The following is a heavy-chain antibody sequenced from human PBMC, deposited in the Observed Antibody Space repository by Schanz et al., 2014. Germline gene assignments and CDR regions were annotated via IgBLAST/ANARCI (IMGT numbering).Heavy chain of an antibody. D-gene: IGHD2-15*01. V-gene: IGHV3-33*06. CDR2: MWNDGIKT. CDR1: GITFSGYS. J-gene: IGHJ5*01. CDR3: SKDKQGSRSDDS. Sequence: VQLVESGGGLAQPGGSLRLSCAASGITFSGYSMNWVRQAPGKGLEWVAVMWNDGIKTHYADSGKGRFTISRDNSKNTVYLQMNSLRADDSAVYYCSKDKQGSRSDDSWGQGTLVTVSS.